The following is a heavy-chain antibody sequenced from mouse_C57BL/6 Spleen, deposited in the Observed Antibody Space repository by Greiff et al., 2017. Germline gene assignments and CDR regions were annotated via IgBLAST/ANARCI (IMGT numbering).Heavy chain of an antibody. Sequence: EVKLVESEGGLVPPGRSMKLSCTASGFTFSDYHMAWVRQVPEKGLEWVANITYDGSSTYYLDSLKSRFLISRDNAKNSLYLQMSSLKSEDTATYYCARSASPDGYYVHGYFDVWGTGTTVTVAA. CDR3: ARSASPDGYYVHGYFDV. V-gene: IGHV5-16*01. CDR2: ITYDGSST. D-gene: IGHD2-3*01. J-gene: IGHJ1*03. CDR1: GFTFSDYH.